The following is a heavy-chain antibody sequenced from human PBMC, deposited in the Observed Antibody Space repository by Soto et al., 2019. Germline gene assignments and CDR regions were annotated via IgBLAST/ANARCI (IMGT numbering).Heavy chain of an antibody. Sequence: ASVKVSCKASGYTFTSYGISWVRQAPGQGLEWMGWISAYNGNTNYAQKLQGRVTMTTDTSTSTAYMELRSLRFDDTAVYYCARAVVVVVATSALDYWGQGTLVTVSS. V-gene: IGHV1-18*01. CDR2: ISAYNGNT. D-gene: IGHD2-2*01. CDR3: ARAVVVVVATSALDY. J-gene: IGHJ4*02. CDR1: GYTFTSYG.